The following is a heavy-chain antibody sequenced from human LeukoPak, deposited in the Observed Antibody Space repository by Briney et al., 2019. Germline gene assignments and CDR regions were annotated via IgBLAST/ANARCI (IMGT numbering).Heavy chain of an antibody. J-gene: IGHJ4*02. Sequence: GGSLRLSCSASGFTFSTYAMHWVRQAPGKGLEFVSAIWSKGDGTFYGDSVKGRFTISRDNSKNTVYLQMRNVTIEDTAVYYCVKGYSHVDDSDYWGRGTLVTVSS. V-gene: IGHV3-64D*08. CDR2: IWSKGDGT. CDR1: GFTFSTYA. CDR3: VKGYSHVDDSDY. D-gene: IGHD5-18*01.